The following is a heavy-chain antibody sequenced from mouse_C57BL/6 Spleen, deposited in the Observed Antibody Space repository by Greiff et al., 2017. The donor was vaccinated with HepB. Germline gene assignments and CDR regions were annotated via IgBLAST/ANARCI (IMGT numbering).Heavy chain of an antibody. CDR2: IYPGDGDT. V-gene: IGHV1-80*01. J-gene: IGHJ1*03. CDR1: GYAFSSYW. CDR3: ARSGDVEWYFDV. D-gene: IGHD4-1*01. Sequence: VQLVESGAELVKPGASVKISCKASGYAFSSYWMNWVKQRPGKGLEWIGQIYPGDGDTNYNGKFKGKATLTADKSSSTAYMQLSSLTSEDSAVYFCARSGDVEWYFDVWGTGTTVTVSS.